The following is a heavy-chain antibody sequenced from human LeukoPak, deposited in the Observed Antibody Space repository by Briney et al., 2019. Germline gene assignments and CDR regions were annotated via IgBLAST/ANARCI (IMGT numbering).Heavy chain of an antibody. D-gene: IGHD6-13*01. Sequence: SETLSLTCAVYGGSFSGYYWSWIRQPPGKGLEWIGEINHSGSTNYNPPLKSRVTISVDTSKNQFSLKLSSVTAADTAVYYCARGKRGYSSSWYDYWGQGTLVTVSS. CDR3: ARGKRGYSSSWYDY. J-gene: IGHJ4*02. CDR2: INHSGST. V-gene: IGHV4-34*01. CDR1: GGSFSGYY.